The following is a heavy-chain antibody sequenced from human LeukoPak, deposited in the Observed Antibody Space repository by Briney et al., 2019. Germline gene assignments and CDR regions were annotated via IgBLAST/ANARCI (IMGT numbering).Heavy chain of an antibody. D-gene: IGHD1-26*01. J-gene: IGHJ3*02. CDR3: VKDMSGSNDAFDI. CDR2: IKQDGSEK. Sequence: GGSLRLSCAASGFTFSSYWMSWVRQAPGKGLEWVANIKQDGSEKYYVDSVKGRFTISRDNAKNSLFLQMNSLRTEDMALYYCVKDMSGSNDAFDIWGQGTMVTVSS. CDR1: GFTFSSYW. V-gene: IGHV3-7*03.